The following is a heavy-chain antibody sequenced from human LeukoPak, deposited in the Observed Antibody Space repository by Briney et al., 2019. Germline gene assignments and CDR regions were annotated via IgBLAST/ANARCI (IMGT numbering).Heavy chain of an antibody. CDR3: VRAMDV. CDR2: IKQDESEK. V-gene: IGHV3-7*03. CDR1: GFTFSTYW. J-gene: IGHJ6*02. Sequence: GGSLRLSCAASGFTFSTYWMTWVRQAPGKGLEWVANIKQDESEKYYVDSVKGRFTISRDNAKSSLFLQMNSLRVEDTAVYYCVRAMDVWGQGTTVTVSS.